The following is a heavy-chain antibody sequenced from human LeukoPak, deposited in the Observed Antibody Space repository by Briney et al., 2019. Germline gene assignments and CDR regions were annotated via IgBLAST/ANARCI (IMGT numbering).Heavy chain of an antibody. Sequence: KPSETLSLTCAVYGGSFSGYYWSWIRQPPGKGLEWIGEINHSGSTNYNPSLKSRVTISVDTSKNQFSLKLSSVTAADTAVYYCEREWVVIGYFDYWGQGTLVTVSS. CDR1: GGSFSGYY. V-gene: IGHV4-34*01. D-gene: IGHD2-21*01. CDR2: INHSGST. CDR3: EREWVVIGYFDY. J-gene: IGHJ4*02.